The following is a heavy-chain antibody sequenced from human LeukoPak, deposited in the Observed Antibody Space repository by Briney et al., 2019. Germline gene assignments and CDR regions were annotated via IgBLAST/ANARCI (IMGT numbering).Heavy chain of an antibody. CDR2: INHSGST. CDR3: ARGRGDFWTPNWFDP. CDR1: GFTFSSYS. J-gene: IGHJ5*02. V-gene: IGHV4-34*01. Sequence: PGGSLRLSCAASGFTFSSYSMNWVRQLPGKGLEWIGEINHSGSTNYNPSLKSRVTISVDTSKNQFSLKLSSVTAADTAVYYCARGRGDFWTPNWFDPWGQGTLVTVSS. D-gene: IGHD3-3*01.